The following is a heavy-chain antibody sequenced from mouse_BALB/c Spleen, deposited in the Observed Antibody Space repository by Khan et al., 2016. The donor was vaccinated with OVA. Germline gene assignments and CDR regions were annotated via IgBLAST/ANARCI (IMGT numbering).Heavy chain of an antibody. V-gene: IGHV3-2*02. CDR3: ARSVTITTVVATDFDY. CDR1: GYSITSDYA. CDR2: ISYSGRT. D-gene: IGHD1-1*01. J-gene: IGHJ2*01. Sequence: EVQLQESGPGLVKPSQSLSLTCTVTGYSITSDYAWNWIRQFPGNKLEWVGYISYSGRTSYNPSLKSRISLTRDTSKNQFFLQLSSVTTGDTATYYCARSVTITTVVATDFDYWGQGTTLTVSS.